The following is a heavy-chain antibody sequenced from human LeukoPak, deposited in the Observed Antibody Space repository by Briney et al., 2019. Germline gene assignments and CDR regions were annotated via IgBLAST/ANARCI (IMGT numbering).Heavy chain of an antibody. J-gene: IGHJ4*02. V-gene: IGHV1-69-2*01. CDR3: ATASLTHLYFYY. CDR2: IDPEDGET. CDR1: GYTLTDYY. Sequence: ASVKVSCKTSGYTLTDYYIHWVPQAAGRGLEWMGRIDPEDGETKFSEKFQGRLTITSDTSTNTAYMQLSSLTSEDTAIYFCATASLTHLYFYYWGQGTLVTVSS. D-gene: IGHD3-16*02.